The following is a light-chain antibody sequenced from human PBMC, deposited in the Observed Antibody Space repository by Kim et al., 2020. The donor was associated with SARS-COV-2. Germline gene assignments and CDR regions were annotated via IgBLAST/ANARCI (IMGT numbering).Light chain of an antibody. J-gene: IGKJ4*01. CDR1: QRVSSY. V-gene: IGKV3-11*01. Sequence: LSPGERATLSCRASQRVSSYLAWYQQKPGQAPSLLIYDTSNRATGIPARCSGSGSETDFTLTISSLEPEDFAVYYCQQRSNWPLTFGGGTKVDIK. CDR3: QQRSNWPLT. CDR2: DTS.